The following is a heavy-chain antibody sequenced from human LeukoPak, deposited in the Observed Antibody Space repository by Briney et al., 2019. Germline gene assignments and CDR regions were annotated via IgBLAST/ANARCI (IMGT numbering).Heavy chain of an antibody. CDR2: MNPRDGST. CDR3: ARDQEGFDY. V-gene: IGHV1-8*01. CDR1: GYTFTSYD. Sequence: GASVKVSCKASGYTFTSYDINWVRQATGQGLEWMGWMNPRDGSTSYAQKFQGRVTVTRDTSTSTVHMELSGLRSEDTAVYYCARDQEGFDYWGQGTLVTVSS. J-gene: IGHJ4*02.